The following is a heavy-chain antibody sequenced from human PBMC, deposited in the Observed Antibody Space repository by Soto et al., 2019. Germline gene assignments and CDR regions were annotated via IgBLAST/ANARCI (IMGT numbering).Heavy chain of an antibody. CDR1: GFTFSSYS. D-gene: IGHD6-13*01. V-gene: IGHV3-21*01. Sequence: PGGSLRLSCAASGFTFSSYSMNWVRQAPGKGLEWVSSISSSSSYIYYADSVKGRFTISRDNAKNSLYLQMNSLRAEDTAVYYCARDMIAAAPSNDYWGQGTLVTVSS. J-gene: IGHJ4*02. CDR3: ARDMIAAAPSNDY. CDR2: ISSSSSYI.